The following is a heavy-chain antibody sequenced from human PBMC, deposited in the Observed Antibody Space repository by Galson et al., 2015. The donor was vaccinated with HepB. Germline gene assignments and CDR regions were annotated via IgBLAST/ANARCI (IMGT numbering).Heavy chain of an antibody. J-gene: IGHJ6*02. CDR2: IRNRANNYAT. V-gene: IGHV3-73*01. D-gene: IGHD6-13*01. CDR1: GFNFSGPG. CDR3: TRPGYGSSWFLDYSHGMDI. Sequence: SLRLSCAASGFNFSGPGIHWVRLAPGKGLAWVGRIRNRANNYATEYAASVKGRSTVSRDDSKNTAYLQMNSLKTEDTAVYYCTRPGYGSSWFLDYSHGMDIWGQGTTVIVS.